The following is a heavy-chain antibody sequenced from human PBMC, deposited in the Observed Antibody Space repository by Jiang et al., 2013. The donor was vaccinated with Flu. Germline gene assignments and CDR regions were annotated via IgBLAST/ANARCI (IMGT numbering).Heavy chain of an antibody. Sequence: EVKKPGASVKVSCKTSGYTFISCDINWVRQAPGQGLEWMGWMNPNSGDTGYAQKFQGRVTMTRDTSIGLAYMELNSLSSEDTAVYYCAEARDCSSPSMFYWGQGAPVTVSS. CDR1: GYTFISCD. J-gene: IGHJ4*02. CDR2: MNPNSGDT. V-gene: IGHV1-8*01. CDR3: AEARDCSSPSMFY. D-gene: IGHD6-6*01.